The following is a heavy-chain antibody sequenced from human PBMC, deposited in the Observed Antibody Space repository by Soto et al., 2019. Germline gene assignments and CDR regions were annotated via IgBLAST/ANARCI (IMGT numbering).Heavy chain of an antibody. Sequence: QVQLQQWGAGLLKPSETLSLTCAVYGGSFSGYYWSWIRQPPGKGLEWIGEINHSGSTNYNPSLNSRVPISVDTSKNQFSLKLSSVTAADTAVYYCARNRGGWCDPWGQGTLVTVSS. CDR3: ARNRGGWCDP. J-gene: IGHJ5*02. V-gene: IGHV4-34*01. CDR1: GGSFSGYY. CDR2: INHSGST. D-gene: IGHD2-15*01.